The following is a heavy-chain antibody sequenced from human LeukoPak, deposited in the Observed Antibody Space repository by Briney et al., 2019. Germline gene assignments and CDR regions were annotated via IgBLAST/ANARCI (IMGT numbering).Heavy chain of an antibody. J-gene: IGHJ4*02. CDR2: IYYSGST. D-gene: IGHD5-24*01. CDR1: GDSISSYY. Sequence: SETLSLTCTVSGDSISSYYWSWIRQPPGKGLEWIGSIYYSGSTYYNPSLKSRVTISVDTSKNQFSLKLSSVTAADTAVYYCARDSGRDGCHDYWGQGTLVTVSS. V-gene: IGHV4-59*12. CDR3: ARDSGRDGCHDY.